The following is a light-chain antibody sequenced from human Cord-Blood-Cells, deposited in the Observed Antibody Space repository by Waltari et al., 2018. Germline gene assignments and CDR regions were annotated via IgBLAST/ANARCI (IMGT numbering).Light chain of an antibody. CDR3: QQYGSSRT. V-gene: IGKV3-20*01. CDR2: GAS. Sequence: IASPLSPGTLSLSPGETASLSCRASQSVISSYLAWYQQKPGQAPRLLIYGASSRATGIPDRFSGSGSGTDFTLTISRLEPEDFAVYYCQQYGSSRTFGQGTKVEIK. J-gene: IGKJ1*01. CDR1: QSVISSY.